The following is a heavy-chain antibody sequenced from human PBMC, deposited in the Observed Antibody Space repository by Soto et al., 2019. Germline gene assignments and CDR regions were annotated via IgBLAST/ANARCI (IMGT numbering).Heavy chain of an antibody. CDR1: GFAFDRFA. J-gene: IGHJ4*02. CDR2: ISYSGGSR. V-gene: IGHV3-23*01. D-gene: IGHD3-9*01. Sequence: EVKLLESGGGLVQPGGSLRLSCTASGFAFDRFAMNWVRQAPGKGLQWVSSISYSGGSRYYADSVKGRFTVSRDNSKKTLFLQINNLIAEDTAVYYCAKATDTEYYDIDYWGQGTLVTVA. CDR3: AKATDTEYYDIDY.